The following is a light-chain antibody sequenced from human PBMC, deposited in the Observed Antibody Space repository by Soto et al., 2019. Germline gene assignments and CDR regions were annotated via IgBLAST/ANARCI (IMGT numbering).Light chain of an antibody. CDR1: QSVSSF. CDR3: QQYGSSPWT. V-gene: IGKV3-20*01. Sequence: EIVLTQSPATLSSSPGERATLSCRASQSVSSFLAWYQQKPGQAPRLLIYGASNRATGIPDRFSGSGSGTDFTLTISRLEPEDFAVYYCQQYGSSPWTFGQGTKVDIK. J-gene: IGKJ1*01. CDR2: GAS.